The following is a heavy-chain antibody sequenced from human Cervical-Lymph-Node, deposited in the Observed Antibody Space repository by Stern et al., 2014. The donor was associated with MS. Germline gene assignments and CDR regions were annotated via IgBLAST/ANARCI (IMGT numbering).Heavy chain of an antibody. CDR3: ARGVYDI. V-gene: IGHV3-30*03. CDR1: GFTFSSYG. CDR2: ISYDGSNE. D-gene: IGHD3-22*01. Sequence: VQLVQSGGGVVRPGRSLRLSCAASGFTFSSYGMHWVRQAPATGLQWVAFISYDGSNEYYADSVKGRFTISRDNSSNTLYLQTNSLREEDTAVYYCARGVYDIWGQGTLVTVSS. J-gene: IGHJ4*02.